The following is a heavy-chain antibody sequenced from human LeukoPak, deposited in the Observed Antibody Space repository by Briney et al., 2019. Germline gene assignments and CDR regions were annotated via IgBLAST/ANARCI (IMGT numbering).Heavy chain of an antibody. Sequence: SETLSLTCTVSGGSISSSSYYWGWIRQPPGKGLEWIGSIYYSGNTYYNPSLKSRATISVDTSKNQFSLKLSSVTAADTAVYYCAREGYYDTSASGAFDIWGQGTMVAVSS. CDR2: IYYSGNT. D-gene: IGHD3-22*01. J-gene: IGHJ3*02. CDR1: GGSISSSSYY. CDR3: AREGYYDTSASGAFDI. V-gene: IGHV4-39*07.